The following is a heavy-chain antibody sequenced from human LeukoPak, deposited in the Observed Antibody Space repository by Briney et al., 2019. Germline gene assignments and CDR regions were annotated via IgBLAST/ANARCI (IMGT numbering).Heavy chain of an antibody. D-gene: IGHD1-14*01. CDR1: GFTIRHQW. CDR2: IKEDGREK. Sequence: GGSLRLSCEVSGFTIRHQWMSWVRQATGKGLEWVSNIKEDGREKYYGDSVKGRFTISRDNGKNSLYLQMNSLRVDDTAVYYCARVGPWVNPDYYYYYMDVWGKGTTVTVSS. V-gene: IGHV3-7*01. J-gene: IGHJ6*03. CDR3: ARVGPWVNPDYYYYYMDV.